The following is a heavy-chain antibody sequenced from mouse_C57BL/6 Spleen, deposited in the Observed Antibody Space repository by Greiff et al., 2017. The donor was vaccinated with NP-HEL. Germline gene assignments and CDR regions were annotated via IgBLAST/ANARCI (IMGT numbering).Heavy chain of an antibody. D-gene: IGHD2-5*01. CDR1: GFTFSSYG. CDR3: ASYSNSFDY. CDR2: ISSGGSYT. Sequence: EVKLMESGGDLVKPGGSLKLSCAASGFTFSSYGMSWVRQTPDKRLEWVATISSGGSYTYYPDSVKGRFTISSDNAKNTLYLQMSSLKSEDTAMYYCASYSNSFDYWGQGTTLTVSS. V-gene: IGHV5-6*01. J-gene: IGHJ2*01.